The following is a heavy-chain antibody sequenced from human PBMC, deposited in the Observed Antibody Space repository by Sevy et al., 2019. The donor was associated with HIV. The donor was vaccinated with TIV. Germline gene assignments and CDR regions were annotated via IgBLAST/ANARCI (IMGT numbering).Heavy chain of an antibody. J-gene: IGHJ4*02. V-gene: IGHV3-30*02. Sequence: GGSLRLSCAASGFTFSSYGMHWVRQAPGKGLEWVAFIRYDGSNKYYADSVKGRFTISRDNSKNTLYLQMNSLRAEDTAVYYCAKDNSYIWGSYSLDYWDQGTLVTVSS. CDR3: AKDNSYIWGSYSLDY. CDR2: IRYDGSNK. D-gene: IGHD3-16*01. CDR1: GFTFSSYG.